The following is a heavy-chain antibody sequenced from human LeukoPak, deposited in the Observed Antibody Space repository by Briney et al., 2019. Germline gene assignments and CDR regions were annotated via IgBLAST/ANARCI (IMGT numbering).Heavy chain of an antibody. Sequence: GASVKVSCKASGYTFTSYGIIWVRQAPGQGLEWMGWISAYTGNTNYAQKFQGRVTMTTDTSTSTAYMELRSLKSDDTAVYYCARASSPTAGWGYWGQGTLVTVSS. CDR3: ARASSPTAGWGY. CDR1: GYTFTSYG. CDR2: ISAYTGNT. V-gene: IGHV1-18*01. D-gene: IGHD6-13*01. J-gene: IGHJ4*02.